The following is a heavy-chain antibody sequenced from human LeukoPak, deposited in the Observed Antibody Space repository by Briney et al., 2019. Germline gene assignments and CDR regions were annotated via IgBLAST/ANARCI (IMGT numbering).Heavy chain of an antibody. Sequence: PSETLSLTCTVSGXSISRYHWSWVRQPPGKGLEWIGYIYSSGSTNYNPSLKSRVTISLDTSKNQFSLRLSSVTAADTAMYYCARQDYTTGWYFLDQWGQGTLVTVSS. D-gene: IGHD6-19*01. J-gene: IGHJ4*02. V-gene: IGHV4-59*01. CDR3: ARQDYTTGWYFLDQ. CDR2: IYSSGST. CDR1: GXSISRYH.